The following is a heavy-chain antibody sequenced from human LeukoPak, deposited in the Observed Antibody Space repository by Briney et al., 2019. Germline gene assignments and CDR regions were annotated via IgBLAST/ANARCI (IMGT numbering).Heavy chain of an antibody. Sequence: GGSLRLSCAASGFTFSSYSMNWVRQAPGRGLEWVSSITSNTNYIYYADSVKGRFTISRDNAKNSLYLQMNSLRAEDTAVYFCARGGVDYYGSGTYYLMYYFDYWGQGALVTVSS. CDR2: ITSNTNYI. V-gene: IGHV3-21*04. CDR3: ARGGVDYYGSGTYYLMYYFDY. CDR1: GFTFSSYS. J-gene: IGHJ4*02. D-gene: IGHD3-10*01.